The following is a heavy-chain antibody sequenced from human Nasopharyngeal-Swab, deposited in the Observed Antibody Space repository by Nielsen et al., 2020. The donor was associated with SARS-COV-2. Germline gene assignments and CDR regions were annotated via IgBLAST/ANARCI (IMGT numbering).Heavy chain of an antibody. CDR2: ISSSGSTI. J-gene: IGHJ4*02. CDR3: ARDQTDDSSGPDLSFDF. D-gene: IGHD3-22*01. Sequence: GESLKISCAASGFTFSDYYMSWIRQAPGKGLEWVSYISSSGSTIYYADSVKGRFTISRDNAKNSLYLQMNSLRAEDTAVYYCARDQTDDSSGPDLSFDFWGKGTLVTVSS. V-gene: IGHV3-11*01. CDR1: GFTFSDYY.